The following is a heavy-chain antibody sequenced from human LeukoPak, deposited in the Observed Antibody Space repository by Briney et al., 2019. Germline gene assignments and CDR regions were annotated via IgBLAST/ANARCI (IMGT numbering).Heavy chain of an antibody. Sequence: GGSLRLSCAASGFTFSSYAMSWVRQAPGKGLEWVSAISGSGGSTYYADSVKGRFTISRDNSKNTLYLQMNSLRAGDTAVYYCAKDPRTYYYDSSGYPFDYWGQGTLVTVSS. J-gene: IGHJ4*02. CDR2: ISGSGGST. D-gene: IGHD3-22*01. CDR1: GFTFSSYA. CDR3: AKDPRTYYYDSSGYPFDY. V-gene: IGHV3-23*01.